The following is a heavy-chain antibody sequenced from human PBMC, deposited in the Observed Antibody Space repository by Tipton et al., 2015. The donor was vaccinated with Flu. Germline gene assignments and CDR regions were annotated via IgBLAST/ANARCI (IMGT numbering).Heavy chain of an antibody. V-gene: IGHV4-61*02. D-gene: IGHD1-26*01. CDR1: GGSISSGSHY. CDR2: IYTSGTT. J-gene: IGHJ3*02. CDR3: ATFVGAAHFESFGM. Sequence: TLSLTCTVSGGSISSGSHYWSWIRQPAGKGLEWIGRIYTSGTTNYNPSLKSRVAISVDTSKNQFSLKLSSVTAADTAVYYCATFVGAAHFESFGMWGQGTMVTVSS.